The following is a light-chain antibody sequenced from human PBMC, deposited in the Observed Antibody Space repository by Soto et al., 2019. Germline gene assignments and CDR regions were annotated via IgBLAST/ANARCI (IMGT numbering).Light chain of an antibody. CDR3: QQHGSSPIT. Sequence: ILMIHSPGTLSFSSVDMATLSFRASQTVIRNYLAWHQQKPGQTPRLLVYGASSRATGIPDRFSGSGSGTDFTLTISRLEPEDFAVYYCQQHGSSPITFGQGTRLE. J-gene: IGKJ5*01. V-gene: IGKV3-20*01. CDR2: GAS. CDR1: QTVIRNY.